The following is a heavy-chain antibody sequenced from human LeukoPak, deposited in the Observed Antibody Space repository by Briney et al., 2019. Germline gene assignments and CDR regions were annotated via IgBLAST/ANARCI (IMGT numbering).Heavy chain of an antibody. CDR3: ARSAPSVTSYYFDS. J-gene: IGHJ4*02. Sequence: WETLSLTCTVSGDSISRYYWSWLRQPAGKGLEWIGRFYTIGSTNYNPSLKSRVTMSLDTSKNQFSLTLNSVTAADTAVYYCARSAPSVTSYYFDSWGQGTLVTVSA. D-gene: IGHD4-17*01. CDR2: FYTIGST. V-gene: IGHV4-4*07. CDR1: GDSISRYY.